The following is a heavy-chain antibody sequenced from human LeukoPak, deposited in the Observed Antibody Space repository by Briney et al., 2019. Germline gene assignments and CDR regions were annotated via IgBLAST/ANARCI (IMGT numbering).Heavy chain of an antibody. V-gene: IGHV4-30-2*01. CDR1: GDSISTGGYY. CDR2: VYHTGST. J-gene: IGHJ4*02. Sequence: SETLSLTCTVSGDSISTGGYYWSWIRQPPGKGLEWIGYVYHTGSTYYNPSLKSRVTISVDTSKNQFSLKLSSVTAADTAVYYCARLQGLIDYWGQGTLVTVSS. CDR3: ARLQGLIDY. D-gene: IGHD3-22*01.